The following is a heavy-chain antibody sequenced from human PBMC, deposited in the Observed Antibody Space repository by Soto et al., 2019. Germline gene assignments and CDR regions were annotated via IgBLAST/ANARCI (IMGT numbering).Heavy chain of an antibody. CDR1: GYTFTSYY. J-gene: IGHJ4*02. CDR2: IKPGGSYT. V-gene: IGHV1-46*01. D-gene: IGHD2-21*02. Sequence: ASVKVSCKASGYTFTSYYIHWVRQAPGVGLEWMALIKPGGSYTTYAQKFQGRVTITADKSTSTAYMELSSLRSEDTAVYYCASARGYGGNSKFYYWGQGTLVTVSS. CDR3: ASARGYGGNSKFYY.